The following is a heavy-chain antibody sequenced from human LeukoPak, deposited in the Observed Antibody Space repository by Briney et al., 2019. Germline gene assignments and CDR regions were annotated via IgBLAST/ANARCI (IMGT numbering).Heavy chain of an antibody. CDR2: ISGSGGDT. J-gene: IGHJ4*02. CDR3: AKGHLSLLLPFDS. CDR1: GFTFNSYA. V-gene: IGHV3-23*01. Sequence: PGGSLRLSCAASGFTFNSYAMSWVRQAPGQGLEWVSGISGSGGDTYYAGSVKGRFTISRDNSKNALSLQMNSLRADDTAVYYCAKGHLSLLLPFDSWGQGTLVTVSS.